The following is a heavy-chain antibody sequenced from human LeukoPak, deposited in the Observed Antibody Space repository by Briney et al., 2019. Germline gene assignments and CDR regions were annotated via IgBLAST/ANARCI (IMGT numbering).Heavy chain of an antibody. CDR1: GFTFSSYG. CDR2: ISGSGGST. V-gene: IGHV3-23*01. Sequence: GGSLRLSCAASGFTFSSYGMSWVRQAPGKGLEWVSAISGSGGSTYYADSVKGRFTISRDNSKNTLYLQMNSLRAEDTAVYYCAKVRAPPDAFDIWGQGTMVTVSS. CDR3: AKVRAPPDAFDI. J-gene: IGHJ3*02. D-gene: IGHD3-10*01.